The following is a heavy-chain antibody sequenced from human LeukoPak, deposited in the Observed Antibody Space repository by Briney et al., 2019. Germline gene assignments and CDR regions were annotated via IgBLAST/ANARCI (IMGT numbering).Heavy chain of an antibody. CDR3: ARERYPILDYYYYGMDV. CDR1: GGIFSSYA. J-gene: IGHJ6*02. CDR2: IIPIFGIA. D-gene: IGHD1-14*01. Sequence: SVKVSCKASGGIFSSYAISWVRQAPGQGLEWVGRIIPIFGIANYAQKFQGRVTITADKSTSTAYMELSSLRSEDTAVYYCARERYPILDYYYYGMDVWGQGTTVTVSS. V-gene: IGHV1-69*04.